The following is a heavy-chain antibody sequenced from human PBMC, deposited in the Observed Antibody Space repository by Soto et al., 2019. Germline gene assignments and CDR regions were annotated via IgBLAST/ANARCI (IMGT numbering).Heavy chain of an antibody. V-gene: IGHV1-69*12. CDR3: ARAQGYSGYDGLSN. D-gene: IGHD5-12*01. CDR1: GGTFSSYA. J-gene: IGHJ4*02. Sequence: QVQLVQSGAEVEKPGSSVKASCKASGGTFSSYAISWVRQAPGQGLEWMGGIIPIFGTANYAQKFQGRVTITADESTSTAYMELSSLRSEDTAVYYCARAQGYSGYDGLSNWGQGTLVTVSS. CDR2: IIPIFGTA.